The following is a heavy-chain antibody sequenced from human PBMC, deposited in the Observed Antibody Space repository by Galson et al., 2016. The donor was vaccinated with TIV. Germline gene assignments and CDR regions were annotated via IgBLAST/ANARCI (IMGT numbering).Heavy chain of an antibody. CDR1: GFSVSEHKY. J-gene: IGHJ4*02. CDR3: ARSYDSSGNRGRLDI. D-gene: IGHD3-22*01. CDR2: ITGGGTT. Sequence: SLRLSCAASGFSVSEHKYMYWVRQPPGKGLEWVSVITGGGTTYYADPVKGRFTISRDNSKNTLYLQMNSLRAEDTAVYFCARSYDSSGNRGRLDIWGQGALVTVSS. V-gene: IGHV3-53*03.